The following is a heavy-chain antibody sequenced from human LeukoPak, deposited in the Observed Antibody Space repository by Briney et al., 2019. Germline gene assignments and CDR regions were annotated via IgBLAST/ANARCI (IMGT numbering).Heavy chain of an antibody. J-gene: IGHJ6*03. D-gene: IGHD6-6*01. CDR1: GYTFTSYD. CDR2: MNPNSDNT. Sequence: ASVKVSCKASGYTFTSYDINWVGQATGQGLEWMGWMNPNSDNTGYAQKFQGRVTMTRNTSIITAYMELSSLRSEDRAVYYCARGVIAARPSYYDVDVWGKGTTVTVSS. V-gene: IGHV1-8*01. CDR3: ARGVIAARPSYYDVDV.